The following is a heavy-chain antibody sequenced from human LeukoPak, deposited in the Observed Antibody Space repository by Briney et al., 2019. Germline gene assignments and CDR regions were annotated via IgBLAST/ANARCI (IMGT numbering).Heavy chain of an antibody. CDR2: MNPNTGDT. D-gene: IGHD3/OR15-3a*01. Sequence: ASVKVSCKASGYSFTSYDINWVRQATGQGLEWMGYMNPNTGDTGVTQKFQGRVTMTRDPSINTAYMELTSLRSEDTAVYFCTRGGEIWTHDKHIDYWGQGTLVTVSS. V-gene: IGHV1-8*01. CDR3: TRGGEIWTHDKHIDY. J-gene: IGHJ4*02. CDR1: GYSFTSYD.